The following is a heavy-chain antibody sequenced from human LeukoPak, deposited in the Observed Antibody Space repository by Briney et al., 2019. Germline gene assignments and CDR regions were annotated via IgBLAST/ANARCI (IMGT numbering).Heavy chain of an antibody. Sequence: WGSLRLSCAASGFTFSSYAMHWVRQAPGKGLEYVSAISSNGGSTYYANSVKGRFTISRDNSKNTLYLQMGSLRAEDMAVYYCARGRYYYDSSGYYYADYFDYWGQGTLVTVSS. CDR3: ARGRYYYDSSGYYYADYFDY. V-gene: IGHV3-64*01. J-gene: IGHJ4*02. CDR2: ISSNGGST. D-gene: IGHD3-22*01. CDR1: GFTFSSYA.